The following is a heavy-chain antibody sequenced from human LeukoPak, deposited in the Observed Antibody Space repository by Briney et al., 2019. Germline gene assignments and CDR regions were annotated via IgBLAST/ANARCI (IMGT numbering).Heavy chain of an antibody. Sequence: ASVKVSCKASGYTFTGYYMDWVRQAPGQGLEWMGWINPNSGGTNYAQKFQGRVTMTRDTSISTAYMELSRLRSDDTAVYYCARDGPPGQWLATWGQGTLVTVSS. J-gene: IGHJ5*02. V-gene: IGHV1-2*02. CDR3: ARDGPPGQWLAT. CDR2: INPNSGGT. CDR1: GYTFTGYY. D-gene: IGHD6-19*01.